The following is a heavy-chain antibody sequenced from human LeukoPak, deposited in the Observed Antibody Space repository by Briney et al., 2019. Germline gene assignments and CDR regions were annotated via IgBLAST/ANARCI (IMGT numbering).Heavy chain of an antibody. CDR2: ISSDGGNK. CDR1: GFTFGSCW. V-gene: IGHV3-30*03. D-gene: IGHD4-17*01. J-gene: IGHJ4*02. Sequence: GGSLRLSCAASGFTFGSCWMNWVRQAPGKGLEWVAVISSDGGNKYYADSVKGRFTISRDDSKNTLYLQMNSLRAEDTAVYYCATTRYGDYRRFDYWGQGTLVTVSS. CDR3: ATTRYGDYRRFDY.